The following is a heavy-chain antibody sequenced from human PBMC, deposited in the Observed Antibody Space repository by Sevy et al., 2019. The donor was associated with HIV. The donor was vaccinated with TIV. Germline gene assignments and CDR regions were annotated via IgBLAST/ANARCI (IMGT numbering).Heavy chain of an antibody. Sequence: SETLSLTCSVSGGSIRSSNYYWGWIRQPPGRGLEWIGIVSYSGNTYSTPSLKSRVTMSVDTSKNEFSLKLTSVTVADTAVYYCARHVLLGSKYDYWSGRCGSGSYYFDYWGQGTLVTVSS. CDR2: VSYSGNT. CDR3: ARHVLLGSKYDYWSGRCGSGSYYFDY. CDR1: GGSIRSSNYY. D-gene: IGHD3-3*01. J-gene: IGHJ4*02. V-gene: IGHV4-39*01.